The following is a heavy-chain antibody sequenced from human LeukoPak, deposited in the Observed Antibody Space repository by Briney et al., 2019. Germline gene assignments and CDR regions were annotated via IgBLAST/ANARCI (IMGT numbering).Heavy chain of an antibody. D-gene: IGHD3-3*01. J-gene: IGHJ3*02. CDR3: ARGVYITIFGVVKPDAFDI. CDR2: IYYSGST. V-gene: IGHV4-59*01. CDR1: GGSFSSYY. Sequence: SETLSLTCAVYGGSFSSYYWSWIRQPPGKGLEWIGYIYYSGSTNYNPSLKSRVTISVDTSKNQFSLKLSSVTAADTAVYYCARGVYITIFGVVKPDAFDIWGQGTMVTVSS.